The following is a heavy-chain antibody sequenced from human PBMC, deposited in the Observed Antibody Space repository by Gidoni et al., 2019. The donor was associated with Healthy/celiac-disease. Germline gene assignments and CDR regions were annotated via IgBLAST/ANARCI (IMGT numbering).Heavy chain of an antibody. Sequence: QVQLQESGPGLVKPSQTLSLTCPVSGGSISSGDYYWSWIRQPPGKGLAWIGYIYYSGSTYYNPSLKSRVTISVDTSKNQFSLKLSSVTAADTAVYYCARTYYDFWSGYLGGMDVWGQGTTVTVSS. V-gene: IGHV4-30-4*01. CDR2: IYYSGST. J-gene: IGHJ6*02. CDR1: GGSISSGDYY. D-gene: IGHD3-3*01. CDR3: ARTYYDFWSGYLGGMDV.